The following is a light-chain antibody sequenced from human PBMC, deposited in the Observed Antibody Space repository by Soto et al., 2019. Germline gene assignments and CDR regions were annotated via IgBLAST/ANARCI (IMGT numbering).Light chain of an antibody. CDR3: VLYMGLGISV. J-gene: IGLJ2*01. CDR1: SGSVSTNYY. CDR2: NTN. V-gene: IGLV8-61*01. Sequence: QTVVTQVPSFSVSPGGTVTFTCGLSSGSVSTNYYPSWYQQTPGQAPRTLIYNTNSRSSGVPDRFSGSILGNKAALTITGAEADDESDYCCVLYMGLGISVFGGGTKLTVL.